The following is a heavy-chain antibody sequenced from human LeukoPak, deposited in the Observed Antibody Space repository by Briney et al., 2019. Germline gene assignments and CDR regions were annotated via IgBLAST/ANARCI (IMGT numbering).Heavy chain of an antibody. CDR1: GGSISSSSYY. CDR3: VRRYFDSLTEYFDF. J-gene: IGHJ4*02. CDR2: IYYSGST. V-gene: IGHV4-39*01. D-gene: IGHD3-9*01. Sequence: SETLSLTCTVSGGSISSSSYYWGWIRQPPGKGLEWIGSIYYSGSTYYNPSLESRVTISVDTSKNQFSLRLSSVTAADTAVYYCVRRYFDSLTEYFDFWGQGTLVTVSS.